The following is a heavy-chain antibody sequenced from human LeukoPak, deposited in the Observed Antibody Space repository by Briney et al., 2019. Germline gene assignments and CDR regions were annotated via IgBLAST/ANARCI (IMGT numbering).Heavy chain of an antibody. CDR3: ARVPHYYDSSGYYDPSNY. J-gene: IGHJ4*02. D-gene: IGHD3-22*01. CDR2: ISAYNGNT. V-gene: IGHV1-18*01. Sequence: GASVKVSCKASGYTFTSYGISWVRQAPGQGLEWMGWISAYNGNTNYAQKLQGRVTMTTDTSTSTAYMELRSLRSDDTAVYYCARVPHYYDSSGYYDPSNYWGQGTLVTVSS. CDR1: GYTFTSYG.